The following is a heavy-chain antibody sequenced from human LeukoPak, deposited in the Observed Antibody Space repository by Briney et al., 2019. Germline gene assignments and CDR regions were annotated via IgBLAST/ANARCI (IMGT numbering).Heavy chain of an antibody. D-gene: IGHD3-10*01. J-gene: IGHJ4*02. CDR1: GFTFGDYA. CDR2: IGGSGGTT. V-gene: IGHV3-23*01. Sequence: PGGSLRLSCTASGFTFGDYAMSWFRQAPGKGLEWVSSIGGSGGTTYYADSVQGRFTISRDNSKNTLYLQMNSLSAEDTAVYYCAKDLSWFGGSSATFGYWGQGTLATVSS. CDR3: AKDLSWFGGSSATFGY.